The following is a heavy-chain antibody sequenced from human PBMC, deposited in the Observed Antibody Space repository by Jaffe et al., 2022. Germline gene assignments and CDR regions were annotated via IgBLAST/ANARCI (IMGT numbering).Heavy chain of an antibody. J-gene: IGHJ3*02. D-gene: IGHD3-9*01. CDR3: AREPQHNDYYDILTGYWTADAFDI. CDR2: INPSGGST. CDR1: GYTFTSYY. Sequence: QVQLVQSGAEVKKPGASVKVSCKASGYTFTSYYMHWVRQAPGQGLEWMGIINPSGGSTSYAQKFQGRVTMTRDTSTSTVYMELSSLRSEDTAVYYCAREPQHNDYYDILTGYWTADAFDIWGQGTMVTVSS. V-gene: IGHV1-46*01.